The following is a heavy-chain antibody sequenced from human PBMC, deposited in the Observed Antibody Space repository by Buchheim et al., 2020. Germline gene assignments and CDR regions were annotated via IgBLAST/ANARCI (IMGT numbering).Heavy chain of an antibody. CDR1: GGSISNYF. CDR3: ARGSRRYSSSSGFDY. D-gene: IGHD6-6*01. J-gene: IGHJ4*02. Sequence: QVQLQESGPGLVKPSETLSLTCTVSGGSISNYFWSWIRQPPGKGLEWIGYIYYSGSTNYNPSLKSRVTISVDTSKNHFSLKLNSVTAADTAVYYCARGSRRYSSSSGFDYWGQGTL. CDR2: IYYSGST. V-gene: IGHV4-59*01.